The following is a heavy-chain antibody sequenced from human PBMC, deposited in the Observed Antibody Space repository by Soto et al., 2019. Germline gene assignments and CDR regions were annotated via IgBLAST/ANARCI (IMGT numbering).Heavy chain of an antibody. V-gene: IGHV3-23*01. CDR1: GFSFSSHA. CDR2: ISGSADNT. CDR3: AKKPLPQNRDY. J-gene: IGHJ4*02. Sequence: EVQLLESGGGLVQPGGSLRLSCAASGFSFSSHAMSWVRQAPGKGLEWVSVISGSADNTYYADSVKGRFTISRDNSKNTLYLQMNSLRAEDTAVYYCAKKPLPQNRDYWGQGTLVTVSS.